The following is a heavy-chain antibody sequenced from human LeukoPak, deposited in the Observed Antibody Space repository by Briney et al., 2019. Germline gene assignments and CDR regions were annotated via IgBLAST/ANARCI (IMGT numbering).Heavy chain of an antibody. CDR1: GYSFSSYE. Sequence: ASVKVSCNTSGYSFSSYEVNWVRQPPVQGLEGMGWMNPNSGNTAYAQKFQGRITMTRDASIRTAYMELNSLRSEDTAVYYCVRLFVQEPSGWFDPWGQGTLVTVS. CDR2: MNPNSGNT. V-gene: IGHV1-8*01. CDR3: VRLFVQEPSGWFDP. J-gene: IGHJ5*02. D-gene: IGHD3-10*01.